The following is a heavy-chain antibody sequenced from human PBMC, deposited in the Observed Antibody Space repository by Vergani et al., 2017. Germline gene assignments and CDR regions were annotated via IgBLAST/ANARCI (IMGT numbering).Heavy chain of an antibody. J-gene: IGHJ6*03. CDR3: ARVNTETSGHLYYYYYMDV. Sequence: QVQLQQWGGGLLKPSETLSLTCVVNGGSFTSYHWTWIRQSPGEGLEWVGDIDHTGRPDYNPSLKSRLTMSVDKSRNQFSLTLNSVTATDTAIYFCARVNTETSGHLYYYYYMDVWGQGALVTVSS. D-gene: IGHD4-11*01. CDR2: IDHTGRP. CDR1: GGSFTSYH. V-gene: IGHV4-34*01.